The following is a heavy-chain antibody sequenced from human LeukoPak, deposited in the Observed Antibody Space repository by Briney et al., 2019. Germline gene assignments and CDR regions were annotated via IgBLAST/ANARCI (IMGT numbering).Heavy chain of an antibody. CDR2: IYYSGST. Sequence: SETLSLTCTVSGGSINSYYWSWIRQPPGKGLEWIGYIYYSGSTNYNPSLKSRVTISVDTSKNQFSLKLTSVTAADTAVYYCARSIAVAGNGAFDIWGRGTMVTVSS. D-gene: IGHD6-19*01. CDR3: ARSIAVAGNGAFDI. CDR1: GGSINSYY. J-gene: IGHJ3*02. V-gene: IGHV4-59*01.